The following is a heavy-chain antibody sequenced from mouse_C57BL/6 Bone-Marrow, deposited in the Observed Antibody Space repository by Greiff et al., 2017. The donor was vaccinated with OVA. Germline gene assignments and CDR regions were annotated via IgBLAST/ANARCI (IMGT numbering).Heavy chain of an antibody. CDR3: PYDFWYFDV. J-gene: IGHJ1*03. CDR1: GFTFSNYW. Sequence: EVMLVESGGGLVQPGGSMKLSCVASGFTFSNYWMNWVRQSPEKGLEWVAQIRLKSDNYATHYAESVKGRFTISRDDSKSSVYLQMNNLRAVDTVIYYCPYDFWYFDVWGTGTTVTVSS. V-gene: IGHV6-3*01. CDR2: IRLKSDNYAT. D-gene: IGHD2-4*01.